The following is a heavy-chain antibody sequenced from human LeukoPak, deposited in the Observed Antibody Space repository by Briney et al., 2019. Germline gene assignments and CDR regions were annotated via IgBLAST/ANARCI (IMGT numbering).Heavy chain of an antibody. Sequence: GSLRLSCAASGFSFSVYWMHWVRQAPGKGPVWVSRIKTDGSITDYADFVKGRFTISRDNAKNTLYLQMNSLRAEDTAVYYCAKDRGYSSGWSDYWGQGTLVTVSS. CDR1: GFSFSVYW. CDR3: AKDRGYSSGWSDY. D-gene: IGHD6-19*01. CDR2: IKTDGSIT. J-gene: IGHJ4*02. V-gene: IGHV3-74*01.